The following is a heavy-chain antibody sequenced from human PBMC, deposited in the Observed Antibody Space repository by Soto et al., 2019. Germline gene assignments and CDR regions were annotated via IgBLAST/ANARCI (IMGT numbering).Heavy chain of an antibody. Sequence: SETLSLTCTVSGGSISSSSYYWGWIRQPPGKGLEWIGSIYYSGSTYYNPSLKSRVTISVDTSKNQFSLKLSSVTAAETAVYYCASVKLDYYYGMDVWGQGTTVT. CDR1: GGSISSSSYY. CDR2: IYYSGST. V-gene: IGHV4-39*01. CDR3: ASVKLDYYYGMDV. J-gene: IGHJ6*02.